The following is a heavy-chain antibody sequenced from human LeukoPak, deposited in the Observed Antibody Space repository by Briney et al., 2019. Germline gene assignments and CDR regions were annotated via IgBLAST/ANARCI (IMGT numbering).Heavy chain of an antibody. CDR3: AKAAEWLAADYIDY. CDR1: GFSFSSHV. V-gene: IGHV3-23*01. D-gene: IGHD3-9*01. CDR2: ISASGDTT. Sequence: SLKSSCAASGFSFSSHVMSWVRQAPVKGLKWVSDISASGDTTSYADSVKGRFTISRDNSKNTLDLQMSSVRVEDTAVYYCAKAAEWLAADYIDYWGQGTLVTVSS. J-gene: IGHJ4*02.